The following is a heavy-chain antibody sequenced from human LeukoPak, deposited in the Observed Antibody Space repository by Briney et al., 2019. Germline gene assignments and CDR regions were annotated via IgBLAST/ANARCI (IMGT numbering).Heavy chain of an antibody. D-gene: IGHD3-22*01. CDR1: GFTFSSYA. CDR3: AKPPSYYYDSSGFVLDY. J-gene: IGHJ4*02. CDR2: ISGSGSST. V-gene: IGHV3-23*01. Sequence: GGSLRLSCAASGFTFSSYAMSWVRQAPGKGLEWVSGISGSGSSTYYADSVKGRFTVSRDNFKNTLYLQMNSLKAEDTAVYYCAKPPSYYYDSSGFVLDYWGQGALVTVSS.